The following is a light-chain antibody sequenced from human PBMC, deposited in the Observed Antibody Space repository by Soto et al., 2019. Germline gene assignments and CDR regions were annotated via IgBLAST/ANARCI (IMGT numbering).Light chain of an antibody. V-gene: IGLV2-8*01. J-gene: IGLJ3*02. Sequence: QSVLTQPPSASGSPGQSVTISCTGTSSDVGAYTYFSWYQQYPGKAPKVMIYEVSKRPSGVPDRFSGSKSGNTASLTVSGLQAEDEADYYCTSYVGSDIWVFGGGTKLTVL. CDR2: EVS. CDR3: TSYVGSDIWV. CDR1: SSDVGAYTY.